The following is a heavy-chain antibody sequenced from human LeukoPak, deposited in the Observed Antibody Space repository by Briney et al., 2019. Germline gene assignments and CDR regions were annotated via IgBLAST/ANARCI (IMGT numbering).Heavy chain of an antibody. CDR3: ARGSQRLGVPAAMYGMDV. V-gene: IGHV1-69*01. J-gene: IGHJ6*04. CDR2: IIPIFGTA. CDR1: GGTFSSYA. Sequence: SVKVSCTASGGTFSSYAISWVRQAPGQGLEWMGGIIPIFGTANYAQKFQGRVTITADESTSTAYMELSSLRSEDTAVYYCARGSQRLGVPAAMYGMDVWGKGTTVTVSS. D-gene: IGHD2-2*01.